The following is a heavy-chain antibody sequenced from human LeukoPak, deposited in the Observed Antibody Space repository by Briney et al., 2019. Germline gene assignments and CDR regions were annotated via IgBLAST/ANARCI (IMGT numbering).Heavy chain of an antibody. J-gene: IGHJ4*02. CDR2: IRYDGSNK. D-gene: IGHD5-18*01. V-gene: IGHV3-30*02. CDR1: GFTFSSYG. Sequence: GGSLRLSCAASGFTFSSYGMHWVRQAPGKGLEWVAFIRYDGSNKYYADSVKGRFTISRDNSKNTLYLQMNSLRAEDTAVYYCARARYSYGQLDYWGQGTLVTVSS. CDR3: ARARYSYGQLDY.